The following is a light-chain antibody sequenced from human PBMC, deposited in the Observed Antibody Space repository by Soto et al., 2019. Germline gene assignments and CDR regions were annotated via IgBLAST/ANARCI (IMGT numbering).Light chain of an antibody. CDR1: QSVSSSY. V-gene: IGKV3-20*01. J-gene: IGKJ1*01. CDR3: QQYGRSPWT. CDR2: AAS. Sequence: EIVLTQSPGTLSLSPGERATLSCRASQSVSSSYLVWHQQKPGQAPRLLLYAASRRATGIPDRFSGSGSGTDFTLTISRLEPEDFAVYYCQQYGRSPWTFGQGTKVDIK.